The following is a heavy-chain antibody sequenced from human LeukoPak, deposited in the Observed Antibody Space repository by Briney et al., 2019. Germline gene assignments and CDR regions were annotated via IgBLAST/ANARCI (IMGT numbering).Heavy chain of an antibody. V-gene: IGHV1-69*05. CDR3: AAHYYDSSGYFDY. CDR1: GGTFSSYA. J-gene: IGHJ4*02. D-gene: IGHD3-22*01. Sequence: SVKVSCKASGGTFSSYAISWVRQAPGQGLEWMGRIIPIFGTANYAQKFRGRVTITTDESTSTAYMELSSLRSEDTAVYYCAAHYYDSSGYFDYWGQGTLVTVSS. CDR2: IIPIFGTA.